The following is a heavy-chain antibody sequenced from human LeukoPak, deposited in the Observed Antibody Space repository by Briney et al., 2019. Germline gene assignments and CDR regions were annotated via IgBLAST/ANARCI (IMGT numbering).Heavy chain of an antibody. J-gene: IGHJ4*02. D-gene: IGHD6-6*01. CDR2: IYYSGST. V-gene: IGHV4-31*03. CDR1: GGSISSGGYY. Sequence: PSETLSLTCTVSGGSISSGGYYWSWIRQHPGKGLEWIGYIYYSGSTYHNPSLKSRVTISVDTSKSQFSLKLSSVTAADTAVYYCAGTSIAYEFFDYWGQGTLVTVSP. CDR3: AGTSIAYEFFDY.